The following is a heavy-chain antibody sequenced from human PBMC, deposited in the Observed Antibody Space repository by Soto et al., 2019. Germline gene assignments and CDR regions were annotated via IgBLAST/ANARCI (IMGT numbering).Heavy chain of an antibody. D-gene: IGHD6-13*01. CDR3: ARGAIAAQAFDA. J-gene: IGHJ4*02. CDR1: GGSINSYY. Sequence: SETLSLTCTVSGGSINSYYWSWIRQPPWKELERSGYIYESGSTNYNPSLKSRVTISADTSKNQFSLKLRSVTAADTAVYYCARGAIAAQAFDAWGQGTLVTVS. V-gene: IGHV4-59*13. CDR2: IYESGST.